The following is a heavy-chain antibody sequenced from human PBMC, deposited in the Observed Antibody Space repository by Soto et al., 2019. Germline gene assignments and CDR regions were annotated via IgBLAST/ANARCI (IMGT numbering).Heavy chain of an antibody. J-gene: IGHJ6*02. CDR3: ARGRAVEYQLLYENYYYGMDV. CDR2: ISYDGSNK. V-gene: IGHV3-30-3*01. D-gene: IGHD2-2*02. Sequence: LSLTCAASGFTFSSYAMHWVRQAPGKGLEWVAVISYDGSNKYYADSVKGRFTISRDNSKNTLYLQMNSLRAEDTAVYYCARGRAVEYQLLYENYYYGMDVWGQGTTVTVSS. CDR1: GFTFSSYA.